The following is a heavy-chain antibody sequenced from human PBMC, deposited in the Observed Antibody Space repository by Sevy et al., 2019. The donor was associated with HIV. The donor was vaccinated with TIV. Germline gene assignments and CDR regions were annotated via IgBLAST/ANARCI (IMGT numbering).Heavy chain of an antibody. J-gene: IGHJ6*02. V-gene: IGHV1-69*13. D-gene: IGHD6-6*01. CDR2: IIPIFGTA. CDR3: ARDIAARPGMDV. Sequence: ASVKVSCKASGGTFSSYAISWVRQAPGQGLEWMGGIIPIFGTANYAQKFQGRVTITADESTSTAHMELSSLRSEDTAVYYCARDIAARPGMDVWGQGTTVTVSS. CDR1: GGTFSSYA.